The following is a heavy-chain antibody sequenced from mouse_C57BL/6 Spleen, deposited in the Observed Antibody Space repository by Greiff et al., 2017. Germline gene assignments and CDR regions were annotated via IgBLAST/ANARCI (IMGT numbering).Heavy chain of an antibody. CDR2: ISSGISTI. V-gene: IGHV5-17*01. D-gene: IGHD4-1*01. CDR1: GFTFSDYG. Sequence: EVKLMESGGGLVKPGGSLKLSCAASGFTFSDYGMHWVRQAPEKGLEWVAYISSGISTIYYADTVKGRFTISRDNAKNTLFLQMTSLRSEDTAMYYCARTNWDDFDYWGQGTTLTVSS. J-gene: IGHJ2*01. CDR3: ARTNWDDFDY.